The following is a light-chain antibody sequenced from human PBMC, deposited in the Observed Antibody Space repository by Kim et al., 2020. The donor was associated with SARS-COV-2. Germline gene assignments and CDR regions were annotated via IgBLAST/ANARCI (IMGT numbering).Light chain of an antibody. Sequence: SYELTQPPSVSVAPGETASITCGGDNIESKSVHWYHQKPGQAPILVIYYDYDRPSGIPERFSGSNSMNTATLTISRVEAGDEADYYCQVWDSSSDHAVFGGGTQLTVL. CDR3: QVWDSSSDHAV. CDR2: YDY. J-gene: IGLJ2*01. V-gene: IGLV3-21*01. CDR1: NIESKS.